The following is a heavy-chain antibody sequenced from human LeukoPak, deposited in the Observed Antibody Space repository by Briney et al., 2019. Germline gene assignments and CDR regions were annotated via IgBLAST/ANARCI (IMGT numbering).Heavy chain of an antibody. J-gene: IGHJ4*02. CDR1: GFTFSNAW. V-gene: IGHV3-15*07. CDR2: IKSKTDGGTT. Sequence: GGSLRLSCAASGFTFSNAWMNWVRQAPGKGLEWVGRIKSKTDGGTTDYAAPVKGRFTISRDDSKNTLYLQMNSLKTGDTAVYYCTTQEREWLLLHYWGQGTLVTVSS. CDR3: TTQEREWLLLHY. D-gene: IGHD3-22*01.